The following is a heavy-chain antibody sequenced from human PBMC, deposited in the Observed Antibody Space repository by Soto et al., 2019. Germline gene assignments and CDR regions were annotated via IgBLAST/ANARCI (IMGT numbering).Heavy chain of an antibody. CDR1: GYTFTSYW. V-gene: IGHV5-51*01. Sequence: PGESLKISCQASGYTFTSYWIGWVRQMPGEGLEWLGLIFPRDFDVRYSPSFEGQVTISADRSTATAFLQWRCLEASDSALYFCARLVSLLQPIDSWGQGTPVTVSS. CDR3: ARLVSLLQPIDS. CDR2: IFPRDFDV. J-gene: IGHJ5*01. D-gene: IGHD4-4*01.